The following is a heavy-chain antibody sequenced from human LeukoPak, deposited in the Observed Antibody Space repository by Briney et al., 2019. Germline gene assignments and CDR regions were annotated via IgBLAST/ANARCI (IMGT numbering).Heavy chain of an antibody. Sequence: SETLSLTCAVYGGSFSGYYWSWIRQPPGKGLEGIGEINHSGSTNYNPSLKSRVTISVDTSKNQFSLKLSSVTAADTAVYYCARGWRWLHWGSGSAFDYWGQGTMVTVSS. CDR2: INHSGST. D-gene: IGHD5-24*01. J-gene: IGHJ4*02. CDR3: ARGWRWLHWGSGSAFDY. V-gene: IGHV4-34*01. CDR1: GGSFSGYY.